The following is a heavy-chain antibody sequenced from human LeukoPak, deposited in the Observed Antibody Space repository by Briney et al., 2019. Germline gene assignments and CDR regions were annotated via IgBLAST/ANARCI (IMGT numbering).Heavy chain of an antibody. D-gene: IGHD1-26*01. J-gene: IGHJ2*01. CDR2: ISYDGSNK. Sequence: GGSLRLSCAASGFTSSSYAMHWVRQAPGKGLEWVAVISYDGSNKYYADSVKGRFTISRDNSKNTLYLQMNSLRAEDTAVYYCARVPSGSYYSFDLWGRGTLVTVSS. CDR3: ARVPSGSYYSFDL. V-gene: IGHV3-30*04. CDR1: GFTSSSYA.